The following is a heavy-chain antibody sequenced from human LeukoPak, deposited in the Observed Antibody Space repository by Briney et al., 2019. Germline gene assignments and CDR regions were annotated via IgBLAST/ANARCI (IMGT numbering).Heavy chain of an antibody. J-gene: IGHJ5*02. V-gene: IGHV4-4*02. D-gene: IGHD3-10*01. CDR2: IYHSGST. Sequence: SGTLSLTCAVSGGSISSSNWWSWARQPPGKGLEWIGEIYHSGSTNYNPSLKSRVTIPVDKSKNQFSLKLSSVTAADTAVYYCARDGGSGSYSNWFDPWGQGTLVTVSS. CDR1: GGSISSSNW. CDR3: ARDGGSGSYSNWFDP.